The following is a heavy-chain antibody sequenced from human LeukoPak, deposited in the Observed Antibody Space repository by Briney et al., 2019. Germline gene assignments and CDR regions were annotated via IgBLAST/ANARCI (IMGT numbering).Heavy chain of an antibody. CDR1: GFTFSSYS. J-gene: IGHJ4*02. CDR3: AKGPPYGDYPYYFDY. Sequence: GGSLRLSCAASGFTFSSYSMNWVRQAPGKGLEWVSATSGSGGSTYYADSVKGRFTISRDNSKNTLYLQMNSLRAEDTAVYYCAKGPPYGDYPYYFDYWGQGTLVTVSS. D-gene: IGHD4-17*01. CDR2: TSGSGGST. V-gene: IGHV3-23*01.